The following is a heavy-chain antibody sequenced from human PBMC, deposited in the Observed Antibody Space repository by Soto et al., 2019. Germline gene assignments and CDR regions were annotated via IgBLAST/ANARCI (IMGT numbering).Heavy chain of an antibody. CDR3: ARDFYDFWSGLPLNWFDP. Sequence: PGGSLRLSCAASGFTFSSYSMNWVRQAPGKGLEWVSSISSSSSYIYYADSVKGRFTISRDNAKNSLYLQMNSLRAEDTAVYYCARDFYDFWSGLPLNWFDPWGQGTLVTVSS. J-gene: IGHJ5*02. V-gene: IGHV3-21*01. CDR1: GFTFSSYS. CDR2: ISSSSSYI. D-gene: IGHD3-3*01.